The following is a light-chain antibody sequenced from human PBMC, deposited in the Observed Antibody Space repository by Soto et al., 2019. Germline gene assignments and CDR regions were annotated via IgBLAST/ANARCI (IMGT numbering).Light chain of an antibody. CDR3: QQYTYPST. CDR2: DVS. Sequence: DTQMTQSPSTLSASVGDRVTITCRASQTIPTWLAWYQQRPGKAPKLLIYDVSTLERGVPSRFSGSGSGTQFTLTISSLQPDDFATYYCQQYTYPSTFGQGTKVEIK. J-gene: IGKJ1*01. V-gene: IGKV1-5*01. CDR1: QTIPTW.